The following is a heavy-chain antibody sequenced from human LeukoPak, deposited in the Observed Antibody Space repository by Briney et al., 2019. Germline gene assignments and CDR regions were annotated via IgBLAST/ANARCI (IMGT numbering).Heavy chain of an antibody. Sequence: GGSLRLSCAASGFTFSSNGMNWVRQAPGKGLEWVSYISATGGTIYYADSVKGRFTISRDNAKNSLYLQMNSLRAEDTAVYYCARDLTYYYDSSGYYRHYYYGMDVWGQGTTVTVSS. J-gene: IGHJ6*02. CDR2: ISATGGTI. D-gene: IGHD3-22*01. CDR1: GFTFSSNG. V-gene: IGHV3-48*04. CDR3: ARDLTYYYDSSGYYRHYYYGMDV.